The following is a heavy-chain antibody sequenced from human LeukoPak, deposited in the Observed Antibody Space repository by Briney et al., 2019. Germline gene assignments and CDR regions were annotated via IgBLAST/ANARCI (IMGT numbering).Heavy chain of an antibody. J-gene: IGHJ4*02. V-gene: IGHV3-15*01. CDR2: IKSKTDGGTT. CDR3: TTDNYGDYLFDY. Sequence: GGSLRLSCAASGFTFSSYSMNWVRQAPGKGLEWVGRIKSKTDGGTTDYAAPVKGRFTISRDDSKNTLYLQMNSLKTEDTAVYYCTTDNYGDYLFDYWGQGTLVTVSS. CDR1: GFTFSSYS. D-gene: IGHD4-17*01.